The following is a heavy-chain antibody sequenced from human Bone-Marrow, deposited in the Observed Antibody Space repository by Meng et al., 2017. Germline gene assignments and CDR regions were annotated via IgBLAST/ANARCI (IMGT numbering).Heavy chain of an antibody. CDR1: GYTFPAYW. V-gene: IGHV1-2*06. J-gene: IGHJ4*02. CDR2: IDPRSGDT. Sequence: RLWRAGAQANTPGPSVKVSCKPSGYTFPAYWLHWVRQAPGQGLDWMGRIDPRSGDTQYAQKFQGRVTMTRDTSISTTYMELSRLRSDDTAVYYCVRDEDISAAGKLFGDYWGQGTLVTVSS. CDR3: VRDEDISAAGKLFGDY. D-gene: IGHD6-13*01.